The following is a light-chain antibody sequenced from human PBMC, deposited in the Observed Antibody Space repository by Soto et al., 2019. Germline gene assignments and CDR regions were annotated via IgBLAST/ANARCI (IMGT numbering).Light chain of an antibody. CDR2: EGS. CDR3: CSYAGSSTLV. Sequence: QSVLTQPASVSGSPGQSITISCTGTRSDVGSYKFVSWYQQHPVKAPKLMIYEGSKRPSGVSNRFSGSKSGNTASLTISGLQAEDEADYYCCSYAGSSTLVFGGGTKLTVL. J-gene: IGLJ2*01. V-gene: IGLV2-23*01. CDR1: RSDVGSYKF.